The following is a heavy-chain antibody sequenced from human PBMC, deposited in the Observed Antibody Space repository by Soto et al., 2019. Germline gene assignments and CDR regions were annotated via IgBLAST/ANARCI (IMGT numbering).Heavy chain of an antibody. D-gene: IGHD6-19*01. CDR1: GYTFTSYG. V-gene: IGHV1-69*04. J-gene: IGHJ3*02. Sequence: SVKVSCKASGYTFTSYGISWVRQAPGQGLEWMGRIIPILGIANYAQKFQGRVTITADKSTSTAYMELSSLRSEDTAVYYCATSLAVAGLDIWGQGTMVTVSS. CDR2: IIPILGIA. CDR3: ATSLAVAGLDI.